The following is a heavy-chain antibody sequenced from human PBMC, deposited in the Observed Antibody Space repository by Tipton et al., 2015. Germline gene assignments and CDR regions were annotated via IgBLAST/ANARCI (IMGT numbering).Heavy chain of an antibody. Sequence: TLSLTCTVSGGSISNHFWSWIRQPPGQGLEWIGYIYSSGRTNYNPSLKSRVTISLDTSKNQFSLNLSSVTAAGTAVYYCAGLYAYFAYWGQGALVTVSS. D-gene: IGHD2/OR15-2a*01. J-gene: IGHJ4*02. CDR3: AGLYAYFAY. V-gene: IGHV4-59*11. CDR1: GGSISNHF. CDR2: IYSSGRT.